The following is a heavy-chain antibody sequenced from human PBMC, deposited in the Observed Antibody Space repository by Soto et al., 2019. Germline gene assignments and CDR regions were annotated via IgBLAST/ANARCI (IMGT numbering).Heavy chain of an antibody. D-gene: IGHD3-9*01. J-gene: IGHJ1*01. Sequence: LGGSLGLSCVGSGFTFSNYGMQWVRQPPGKGLEWVALISDDGDKRYYVDSGMGRLLISRDNSNETVYLQMKSLGPDDMAVYFFVKALVRIVRANLLDLRGQSPPVPVSS. CDR1: GFTFSNYG. V-gene: IGHV3-30*18. CDR3: VKALVRIVRANLLDL. CDR2: ISDDGDKR.